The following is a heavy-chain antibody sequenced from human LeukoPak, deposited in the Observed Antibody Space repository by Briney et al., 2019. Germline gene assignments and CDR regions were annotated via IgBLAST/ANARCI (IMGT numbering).Heavy chain of an antibody. J-gene: IGHJ5*02. V-gene: IGHV1-69*05. CDR1: GGTFSSYA. Sequence: SVKVSCKASGGTFSSYAISWVRQAPGQGLEWMGGIIPIFGTPNYAQKFQGRVTITTDESTSTAYMELSSLRSEDTAVYYCARIMVDGYGDNGLSWGQGTLVTVSS. CDR3: ARIMVDGYGDNGLS. D-gene: IGHD4-17*01. CDR2: IIPIFGTP.